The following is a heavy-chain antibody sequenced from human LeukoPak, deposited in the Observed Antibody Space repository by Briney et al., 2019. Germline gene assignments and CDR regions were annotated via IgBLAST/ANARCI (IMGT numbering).Heavy chain of an antibody. CDR2: INPNSGGT. J-gene: IGHJ6*02. CDR1: GYTFTGYY. Sequence: ASVKVSCKASGYTFTGYYMHWVRQAPGQGLEWMGWINPNSGGTNYAQKFQGRVTMTRDTSISTAYMELSRLRSDDTAVYYCAREAAAMVRGVINYYGMDVWGQGTTVTVSS. CDR3: AREAAAMVRGVINYYGMDV. D-gene: IGHD3-10*01. V-gene: IGHV1-2*02.